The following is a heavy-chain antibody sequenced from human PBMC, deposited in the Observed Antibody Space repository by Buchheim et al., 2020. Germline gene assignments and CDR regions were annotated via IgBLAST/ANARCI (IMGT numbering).Heavy chain of an antibody. CDR2: IWYDGSNK. D-gene: IGHD2-15*01. J-gene: IGHJ5*02. CDR1: GFTFSSYG. Sequence: QVQLVESGGGVVQPGRSLRLSCAASGFTFSSYGMHWVRQAPGKGLEWVAVIWYDGSNKYYADSVKGRFTISRDNSKNTLYLQMNSLRAEDTAVYYCARDKSRAQAATLVHSFDPWGQGTL. V-gene: IGHV3-33*01. CDR3: ARDKSRAQAATLVHSFDP.